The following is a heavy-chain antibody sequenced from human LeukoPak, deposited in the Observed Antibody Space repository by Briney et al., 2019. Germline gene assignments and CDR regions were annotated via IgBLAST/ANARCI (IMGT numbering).Heavy chain of an antibody. CDR3: ASGLGDPKPVDY. V-gene: IGHV1-18*01. CDR1: GYTFISYG. J-gene: IGHJ4*02. D-gene: IGHD2-21*02. CDR2: ISAYNGNT. Sequence: ASVKVSCKASGYTFISYGISWVRQAPGQGLEWMGWISAYNGNTNYAQKLQSRVTMTTDTSTSTAYMELRSLRSDDTAVYYCASGLGDPKPVDYWGQGTLVTVSS.